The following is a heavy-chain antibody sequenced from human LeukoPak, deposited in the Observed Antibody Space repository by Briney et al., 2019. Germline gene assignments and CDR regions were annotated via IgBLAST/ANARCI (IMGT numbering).Heavy chain of an antibody. J-gene: IGHJ4*02. CDR2: IMPMFGTT. D-gene: IGHD1-26*01. Sequence: SVKVSCKASRGTFSSHAISWVRQAPGQGLEWMGGIMPMFGTTNYAQNFQDRVTITTDESTSTAYMELSILRSEDTAMYYCARGREGVGAFDYWGQGTLVSVSS. V-gene: IGHV1-69*05. CDR1: RGTFSSHA. CDR3: ARGREGVGAFDY.